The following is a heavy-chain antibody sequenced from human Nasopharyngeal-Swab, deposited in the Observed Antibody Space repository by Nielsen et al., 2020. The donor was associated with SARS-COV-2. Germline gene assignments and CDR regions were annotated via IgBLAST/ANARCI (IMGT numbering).Heavy chain of an antibody. CDR3: ARSVGDYGDLYFDY. CDR1: GFTFSSYD. Sequence: GRSLRLSCAASGFTFSSYDMHWVRQATGKGLEWVSAIGTAGDTYYPGSVKGRFTISRENAKNSLYLQMNSLRAGDTAVYYCARSVGDYGDLYFDYWGQGTLVTVSS. J-gene: IGHJ4*02. CDR2: IGTAGDT. D-gene: IGHD4-17*01. V-gene: IGHV3-13*04.